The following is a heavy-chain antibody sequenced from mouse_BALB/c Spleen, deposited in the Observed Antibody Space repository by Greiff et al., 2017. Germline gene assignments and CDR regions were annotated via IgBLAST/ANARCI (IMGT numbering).Heavy chain of an antibody. CDR1: GFSLTGYG. D-gene: IGHD1-1*01. V-gene: IGHV2-6-7*01. J-gene: IGHJ1*01. CDR3: ARTVVATDWYCDV. Sequence: VQLVESGPGLVAPSQSLSITCTVSGFSLTGYGVNWVRQPPGKGLEWLGMIWGDGSTDYTSALKSRLRISKDNSKSQVFLKMNNLQTDDTARYYCARTVVATDWYCDVWGAGTTVTVSS. CDR2: IWGDGST.